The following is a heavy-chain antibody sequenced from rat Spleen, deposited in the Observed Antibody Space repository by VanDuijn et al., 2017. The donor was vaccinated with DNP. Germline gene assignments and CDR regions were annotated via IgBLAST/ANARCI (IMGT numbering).Heavy chain of an antibody. Sequence: EVRLQESGPGLVKPSQSLSLACSVTGFSITSSYRWNWIRKFPGNKMEWIGHISYSGNTRYNPSFKSRISITRDTSKNQFFLQLKSVTTEDTATYYCARWDEGFAYWGQGTLVTVSS. CDR1: GFSITSSY. V-gene: IGHV3-1*01. J-gene: IGHJ3*01. CDR2: ISYSGNT. CDR3: ARWDEGFAY.